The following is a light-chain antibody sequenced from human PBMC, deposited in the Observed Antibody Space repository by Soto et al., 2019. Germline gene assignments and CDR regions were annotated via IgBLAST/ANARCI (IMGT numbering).Light chain of an antibody. CDR2: SIN. V-gene: IGLV1-44*01. CDR3: SSWDDSLDGPV. CDR1: YSKIGSNF. Sequence: QSVLTQPPSASATPGQTVTISCSGRYSKIGSNFVSWYQRLPGTAPKLLIYSINQRPSGVPDRFSGSKSGTSASLTISGLQSEDEADYFCSSWDDSLDGPVFGGGTKVTVL. J-gene: IGLJ3*02.